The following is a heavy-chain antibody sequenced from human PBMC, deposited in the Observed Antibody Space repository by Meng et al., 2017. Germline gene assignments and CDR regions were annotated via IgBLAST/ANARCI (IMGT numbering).Heavy chain of an antibody. CDR2: ISSSSSYI. CDR1: GFTFSSYS. CDR3: ARERESYYDSSGYYYDYYYGMDV. Sequence: GESLKISCAASGFTFSSYSMSWVRQAPGKGLEWVSSISSSSSYIYYADSVKGRFTISRDNAKNSLYLQMNSLRAEDTAVYYCARERESYYDSSGYYYDYYYGMDVWGQGTTVTVSS. J-gene: IGHJ6*02. D-gene: IGHD3-22*01. V-gene: IGHV3-21*01.